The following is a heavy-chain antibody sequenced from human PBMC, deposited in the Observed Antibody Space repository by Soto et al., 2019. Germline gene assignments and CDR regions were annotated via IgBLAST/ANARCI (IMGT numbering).Heavy chain of an antibody. V-gene: IGHV4-30-2*01. CDR1: GGSISSGGYS. CDR2: IYHSGST. Sequence: SETLSLTCAVSGGSISSGGYSWSWIRQPPGKGLEWIGYIYHSGSTYYNPSLKSRVTISVDRSKNQFSLKLSSVTAADTAVYYCARGSGSYYERLNWFDPWGQGTLVTVSS. D-gene: IGHD3-10*01. CDR3: ARGSGSYYERLNWFDP. J-gene: IGHJ5*02.